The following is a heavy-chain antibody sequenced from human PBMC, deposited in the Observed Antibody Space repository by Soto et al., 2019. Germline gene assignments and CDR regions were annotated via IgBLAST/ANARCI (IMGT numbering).Heavy chain of an antibody. CDR3: AKSLRTAAFDY. CDR1: GFTFSNYA. Sequence: EVQLLESGGGLVQRGGSLRLSCAASGFTFSNYAMTWVRQAPGKGLEWVSLISSTGSSTYYADSVKGRFTISRDNSKYTLSLQINSLRAEDTAVYYCAKSLRTAAFDYWGQGALVTVFS. CDR2: ISSTGSST. V-gene: IGHV3-23*01. J-gene: IGHJ4*02. D-gene: IGHD1-1*01.